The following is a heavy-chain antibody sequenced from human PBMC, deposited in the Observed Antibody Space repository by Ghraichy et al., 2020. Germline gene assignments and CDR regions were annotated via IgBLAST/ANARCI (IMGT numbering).Heavy chain of an antibody. J-gene: IGHJ4*02. CDR2: INTNGGST. D-gene: IGHD3-10*01. Sequence: GESLNISCAASGITFNNYAMSWVRQAPGKGLEWVSSINTNGGSTYYADSVKGRFTISRDIPKNTLYLQMNSLGAEDTAIYYCAKGARGLWFGGYFDSWGQGTLVTVSS. V-gene: IGHV3-23*01. CDR1: GITFNNYA. CDR3: AKGARGLWFGGYFDS.